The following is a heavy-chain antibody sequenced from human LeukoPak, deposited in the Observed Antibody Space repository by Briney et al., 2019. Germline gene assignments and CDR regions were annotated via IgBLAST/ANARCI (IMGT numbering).Heavy chain of an antibody. V-gene: IGHV4-31*03. CDR2: IYYSGST. Sequence: PSETLSLTCTVSGGSISSGGYYWSWIRQHPGKGLEWIGYIYYSGSTYYNPSLKSRVTISVDTSKNQFSLKLSSVTAADTAVYYCARGSHKPPKLFDIWGQGTIVTVSS. CDR3: ARGSHKPPKLFDI. J-gene: IGHJ3*02. D-gene: IGHD1-26*01. CDR1: GGSISSGGYY.